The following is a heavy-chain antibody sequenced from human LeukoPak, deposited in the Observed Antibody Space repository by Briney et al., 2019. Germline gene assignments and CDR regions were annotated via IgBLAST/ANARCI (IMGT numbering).Heavy chain of an antibody. Sequence: GAAVKVSCKASGYTFTGYYMHWVRQAPGQGLEWMGGIIPVFGTANYAQKFQGRVTITADESASTAYMELSSLRSEDKAVYYCARAYDYVWGSYRRREVYYFDYWGQGTLVTVSS. CDR3: ARAYDYVWGSYRRREVYYFDY. V-gene: IGHV1-69*13. CDR1: GYTFTGYY. D-gene: IGHD3-16*02. CDR2: IIPVFGTA. J-gene: IGHJ4*02.